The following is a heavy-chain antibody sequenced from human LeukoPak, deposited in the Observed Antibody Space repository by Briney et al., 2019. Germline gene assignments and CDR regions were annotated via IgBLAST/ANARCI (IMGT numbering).Heavy chain of an antibody. V-gene: IGHV4-4*07. CDR1: GGSISSYY. CDR3: ARVRATGAYDAFDI. CDR2: IYTSGST. Sequence: PSETLSLTCTVSGGSISSYYWSWIRQPPGKGLEWIGRIYTSGSTNYNPSLKSRATMSVDTSKNQFSLKLSSVTAADTAVYYCARVRATGAYDAFDIWGQGTMVTVSS. D-gene: IGHD1-26*01. J-gene: IGHJ3*02.